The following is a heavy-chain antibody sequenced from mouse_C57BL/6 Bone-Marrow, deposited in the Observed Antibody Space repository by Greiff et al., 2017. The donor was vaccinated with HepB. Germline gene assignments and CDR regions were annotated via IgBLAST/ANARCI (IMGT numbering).Heavy chain of an antibody. V-gene: IGHV1-53*01. CDR2: INPSNGGT. J-gene: IGHJ4*01. CDR3: ARRLWDAYAMDY. CDR1: GYTFTSYW. D-gene: IGHD4-1*01. Sequence: VQLQRPGTELVKPGASVKLSCKASGYTFTSYWMHWVKQRPGQGLEWIGNINPSNGGTNYNEKFKSQATLTVDKSSSTAYMQRSSLTSEDSAVYYCARRLWDAYAMDYWGQGTSVTVSS.